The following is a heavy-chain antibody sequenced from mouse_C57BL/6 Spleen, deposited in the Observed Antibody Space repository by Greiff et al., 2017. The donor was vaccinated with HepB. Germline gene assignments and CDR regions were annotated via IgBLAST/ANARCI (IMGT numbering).Heavy chain of an antibody. CDR3: ARNAYYYGSSYKDAMDY. Sequence: QVQLQQSGAELVRPGTSVKVSCKASGYAFTNYLIEWVKQRPGQGLEWIGVINPGSGGTNYNEKFKGKATLTADKSSSTAYMQLSSLTSEDSAVYFCARNAYYYGSSYKDAMDYWGQGTSVTVSS. V-gene: IGHV1-54*01. CDR1: GYAFTNYL. J-gene: IGHJ4*01. D-gene: IGHD1-1*01. CDR2: INPGSGGT.